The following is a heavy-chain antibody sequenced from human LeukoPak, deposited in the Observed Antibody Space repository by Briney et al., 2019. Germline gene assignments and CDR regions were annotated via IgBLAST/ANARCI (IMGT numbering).Heavy chain of an antibody. CDR2: IKQDGSEK. CDR1: GFTFSSYW. J-gene: IGHJ4*02. V-gene: IGHV3-7*02. Sequence: GGSLRLSCEASGFTFSSYWMSWVRQAPGKGLEWVANIKQDGSEKYYVDSVKGRFTISRDNAKNSLYLQMNSLRAEDTAVYYCARALSLDYWGQGTLVTVPS. CDR3: ARALSLDY.